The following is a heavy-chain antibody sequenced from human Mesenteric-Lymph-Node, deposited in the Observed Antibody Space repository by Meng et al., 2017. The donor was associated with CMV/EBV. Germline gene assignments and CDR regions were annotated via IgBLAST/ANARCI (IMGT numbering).Heavy chain of an antibody. Sequence: GESLKISCAASGFTFSSYWMSWVRQAPGKGLEWVANIKQDGSEKYYVDSVKGRFTISRDNAKNSLYLQMNSLRAEDTAVYYCARDKEGGRKYYFDYWGQGTLVTVSS. V-gene: IGHV3-7*01. CDR2: IKQDGSEK. D-gene: IGHD3-16*01. J-gene: IGHJ4*02. CDR3: ARDKEGGRKYYFDY. CDR1: GFTFSSYW.